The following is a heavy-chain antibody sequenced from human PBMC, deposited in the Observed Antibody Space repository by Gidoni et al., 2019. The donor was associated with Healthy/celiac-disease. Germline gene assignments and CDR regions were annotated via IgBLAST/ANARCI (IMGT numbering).Heavy chain of an antibody. CDR3: ARGPW. J-gene: IGHJ4*02. CDR2: IKEDGSEA. CDR1: GFTFSRDW. V-gene: IGHV3-7*01. Sequence: EMQLVESGGGLVQPGGSLSLSCAASGFTFSRDWMSWVRQVPGKGLEWVANIKEDGSEAYYVDSVKGRFTISRDNAKNSLDLQMNGLGAEDTGVYYCARGPWWGQGTLVTVSS.